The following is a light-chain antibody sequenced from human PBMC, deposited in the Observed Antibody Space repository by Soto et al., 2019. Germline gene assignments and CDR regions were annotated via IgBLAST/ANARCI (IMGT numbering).Light chain of an antibody. J-gene: IGLJ1*01. V-gene: IGLV1-44*01. CDR2: SNN. Sequence: QSVLTQPPSASGTPGQRVTISCSGSSSNVGSITVNWYQQLPGTAPKLLIYSNNQRPSGVPDRFSGSKSGTSASLAISGLQSEDEADYYCATWDDSLNAYVFGTGTKVTVL. CDR3: ATWDDSLNAYV. CDR1: SSNVGSIT.